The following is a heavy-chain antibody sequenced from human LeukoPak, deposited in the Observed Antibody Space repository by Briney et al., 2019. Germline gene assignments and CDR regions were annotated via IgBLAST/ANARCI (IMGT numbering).Heavy chain of an antibody. CDR2: MNPNSGNT. J-gene: IGHJ5*02. Sequence: GASVKVSCKASGYTFTSYDINWVRQATGQGLEWMGWMNPNSGNTGYAQKFQGRVIMTTDTSTSTAYMELRSLRSDDTAVYYCARDFGEWLLSPNWFDPWGQGTLVTVSS. D-gene: IGHD3-3*01. V-gene: IGHV1-8*01. CDR3: ARDFGEWLLSPNWFDP. CDR1: GYTFTSYD.